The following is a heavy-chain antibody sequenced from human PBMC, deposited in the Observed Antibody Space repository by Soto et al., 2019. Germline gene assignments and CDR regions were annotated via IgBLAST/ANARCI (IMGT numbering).Heavy chain of an antibody. Sequence: PSETLSLTCTVSGGSISSYYWSWIRQPPRKGLEWIGYIYYSGSTNYNPSLKSRVTISVDTSKNQFSLKLSSVTAADTAVYYCARDRYYYGSGSYYNPSRYYYYGMDVWGQGTTVTVSS. D-gene: IGHD3-10*01. CDR2: IYYSGST. V-gene: IGHV4-59*01. CDR3: ARDRYYYGSGSYYNPSRYYYYGMDV. J-gene: IGHJ6*02. CDR1: GGSISSYY.